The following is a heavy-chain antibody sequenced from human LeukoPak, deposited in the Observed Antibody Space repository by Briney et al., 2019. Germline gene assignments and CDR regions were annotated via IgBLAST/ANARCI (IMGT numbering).Heavy chain of an antibody. Sequence: ASVKVSCKASGYTFTSYYMHWVRQAPGQGLEWKGIINPSGGSTSYAQKFQGRVTMTRDTSTSTVYMELSSLRSEDTAVYYCARDQGSMIVGENWFDPWGQGTLVTVSS. V-gene: IGHV1-46*01. CDR2: INPSGGST. CDR1: GYTFTSYY. CDR3: ARDQGSMIVGENWFDP. D-gene: IGHD3-22*01. J-gene: IGHJ5*02.